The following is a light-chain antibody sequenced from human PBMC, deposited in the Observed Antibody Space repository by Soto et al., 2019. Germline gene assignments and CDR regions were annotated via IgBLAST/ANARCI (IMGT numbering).Light chain of an antibody. CDR2: DTS. CDR3: QERSNWLS. J-gene: IGKJ4*01. CDR1: ESVRNY. V-gene: IGKV3-11*01. Sequence: EIVLTQSPATLSLSPGERATLSCRASESVRNYLAWYQQKPGQAPRLLIFDTSKRATGIPARFSGGGSGTDFTLTSSSLEPEDFTVYYCQERSNWLSFGGGTKLEIK.